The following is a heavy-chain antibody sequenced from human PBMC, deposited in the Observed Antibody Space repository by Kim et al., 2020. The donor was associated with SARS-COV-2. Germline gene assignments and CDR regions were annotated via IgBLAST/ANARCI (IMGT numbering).Heavy chain of an antibody. CDR3: ARGGGLLDY. Sequence: WFHDYAVSVKSPVTINPDTTRNQFSLQLNSVTPEDTAVYYCARGGGLLDYWGQGTLVTVSS. V-gene: IGHV6-1*01. D-gene: IGHD3-16*01. J-gene: IGHJ4*02. CDR2: WFH.